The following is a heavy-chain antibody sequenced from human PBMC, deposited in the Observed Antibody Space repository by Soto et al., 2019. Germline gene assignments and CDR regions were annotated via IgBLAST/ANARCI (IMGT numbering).Heavy chain of an antibody. CDR2: ISSSGTTI. V-gene: IGHV3-48*03. D-gene: IGHD5-12*01. CDR3: ARVIRGSDYVPY. CDR1: VFTFSSYE. J-gene: IGHJ4*02. Sequence: PVGSLRLSCVSSVFTFSSYEMNWVRQAPGKGLEWVSYISSSGTTIYYAGSVKGRFTISRDNAKNSLYLQMNSLRAEDTAVYYCARVIRGSDYVPYWGQGTLVTVSS.